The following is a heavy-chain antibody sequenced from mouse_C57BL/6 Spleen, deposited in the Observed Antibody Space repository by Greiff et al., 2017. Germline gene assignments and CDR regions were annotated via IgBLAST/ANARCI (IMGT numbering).Heavy chain of an antibody. D-gene: IGHD1-2*01. CDR2: IAPETGGT. Sequence: QVQLKESGAELVRPGASVTLSCNASGYTFTDSEMHWVKQTPVHGLEWIGAIAPETGGTAYNQKLRGKAILTADKSSSTAYMELRSLTSEDSAVYCCTREGYGLYAMAYWGQGTSVTVSS. CDR1: GYTFTDSE. J-gene: IGHJ4*01. V-gene: IGHV1-15*01. CDR3: TREGYGLYAMAY.